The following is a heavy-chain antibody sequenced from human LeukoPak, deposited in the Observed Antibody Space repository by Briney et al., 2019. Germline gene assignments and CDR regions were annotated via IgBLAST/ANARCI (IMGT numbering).Heavy chain of an antibody. CDR3: ARTMRDTATLDY. V-gene: IGHV4-4*02. J-gene: IGHJ4*02. D-gene: IGHD5-18*01. Sequence: PSETLSLTCAVSGGSISSSNWWSWVRQPPGKGLEWIGEIYHSGSTYYNPSLKSRVTISVDTSKNQFSLKLSSVTAADTAVYYCARTMRDTATLDYWGQGTLVTVSS. CDR1: GGSISSSNW. CDR2: IYHSGST.